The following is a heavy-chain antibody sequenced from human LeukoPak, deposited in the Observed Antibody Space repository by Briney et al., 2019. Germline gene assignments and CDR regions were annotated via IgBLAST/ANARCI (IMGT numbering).Heavy chain of an antibody. V-gene: IGHV1-69*02. CDR2: IIPILGIA. CDR1: GGTFSSYT. D-gene: IGHD2-2*01. J-gene: IGHJ6*02. CDR3: ARVRDCSSTSCYTYYYYGMDV. Sequence: SVKVSCKASGGTFSSYTISWVRQAPGQGLEWMGRIIPILGIANYAQKFQGRATITADKSTSTAYMELSSLRSEDTAVYYCARVRDCSSTSCYTYYYYGMDVWGQGTTVTVSS.